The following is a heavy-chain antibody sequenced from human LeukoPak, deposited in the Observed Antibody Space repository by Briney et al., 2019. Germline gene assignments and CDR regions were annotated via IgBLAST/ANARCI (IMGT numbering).Heavy chain of an antibody. CDR2: INHSGST. CDR1: GGSFSGYY. CDR3: ARSDSSGYYPNLFDY. V-gene: IGHV4-34*01. D-gene: IGHD3-22*01. Sequence: SETLSLTCAVYGGSFSGYYWSWIRQPPGKGLEWIGEINHSGSTNYNPSLKSRVTIPVDTSKNQFSLKLSSVTAADTAVYYCARSDSSGYYPNLFDYWGQGTLVTVSS. J-gene: IGHJ4*02.